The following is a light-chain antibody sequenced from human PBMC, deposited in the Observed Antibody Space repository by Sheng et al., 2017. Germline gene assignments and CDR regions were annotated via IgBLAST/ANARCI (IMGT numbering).Light chain of an antibody. CDR2: GAS. V-gene: IGKV1-39*01. J-gene: IGKJ2*01. Sequence: DIQMTQSLSSLSAFIGDRVTITCRASQRISNYLNWYQQKPGKAPKVLIYGASTLETGVPSRFSGRGSGTDFTLTISSLQPEDSATYICQQSYIMPFTFGLGNQAGDQT. CDR1: QRISNY. CDR3: QQSYIMPFT.